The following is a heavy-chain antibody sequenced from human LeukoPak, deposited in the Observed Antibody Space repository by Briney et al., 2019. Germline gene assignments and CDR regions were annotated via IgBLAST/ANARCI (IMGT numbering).Heavy chain of an antibody. CDR3: AKDPYYYGSGSYIPFDY. J-gene: IGHJ4*02. D-gene: IGHD3-10*01. CDR2: FSGSGGST. Sequence: GGSLRLSCAASGFTFSSYAISWVRQAPGKGLEWVSAFSGSGGSTYYADSVKGRFTISRDNSKNTLYLQMNSLRAEDTAVYYCAKDPYYYGSGSYIPFDYWGQGTLVTVSS. CDR1: GFTFSSYA. V-gene: IGHV3-23*01.